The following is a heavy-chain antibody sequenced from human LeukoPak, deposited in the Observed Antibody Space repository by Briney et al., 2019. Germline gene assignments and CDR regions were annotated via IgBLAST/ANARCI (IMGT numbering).Heavy chain of an antibody. CDR2: NYSSGST. CDR3: ARDRIQIWFQHDSFDI. D-gene: IGHD5-18*01. J-gene: IGHJ3*02. Sequence: SQTLSLTCTVSGGSISSGCYYWSWIRQPAGKGLEWIGRNYSSGSTNYNPSLKSRVTISVDTSKNQFSLKLSSVTAADTAVYYCARDRIQIWFQHDSFDIWGQGTMVTVSS. CDR1: GGSISSGCYY. V-gene: IGHV4-61*02.